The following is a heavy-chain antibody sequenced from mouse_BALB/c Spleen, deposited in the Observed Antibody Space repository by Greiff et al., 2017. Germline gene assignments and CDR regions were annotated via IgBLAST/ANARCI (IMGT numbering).Heavy chain of an antibody. V-gene: IGHV5-6-5*01. D-gene: IGHD1-1*01. CDR1: GFTFSSYA. CDR2: ISSGGST. Sequence: EVKLMESGGGLVKPGGSLKLSCAASGFTFSSYAMSWVRQTPEKRLEWVASISSGGSTYYTDSVKGRFTISRDNARNILYLQMSSLRSEDTAMYYCARRYYGSSYGFAYWGQGTLVTVSA. J-gene: IGHJ3*01. CDR3: ARRYYGSSYGFAY.